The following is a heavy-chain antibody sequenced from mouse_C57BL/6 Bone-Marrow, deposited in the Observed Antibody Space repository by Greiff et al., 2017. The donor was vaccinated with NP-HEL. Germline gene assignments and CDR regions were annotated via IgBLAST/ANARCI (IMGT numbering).Heavy chain of an antibody. CDR1: GYTFTSYW. D-gene: IGHD1-1*01. J-gene: IGHJ2*01. CDR3: ARGYYGSGHYFDY. CDR2: IYPGSGST. V-gene: IGHV1-55*01. Sequence: VQLQQPGAELVKPGASVKMSCKASGYTFTSYWITWVKQRPGQGLEWIGDIYPGSGSTYYNEKFKSKATLTVDTSSSTAYMQLSSLTSEDSAVYDCARGYYGSGHYFDYWGKGTTLTVSS.